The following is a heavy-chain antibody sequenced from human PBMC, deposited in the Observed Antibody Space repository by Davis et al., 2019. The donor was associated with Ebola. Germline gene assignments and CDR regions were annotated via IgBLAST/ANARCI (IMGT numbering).Heavy chain of an antibody. CDR3: TTPGGQDSGYDVFDI. J-gene: IGHJ3*02. CDR2: INPNDGRT. V-gene: IGHV1-46*03. Sequence: ASVKVSCKASRYTFTNYYMHWVRHAPGQGLEWMGMINPNDGRTIYAQKFQGRVTVTRDTSTTTVYMDLSSLRSEDTALYYCTTPGGQDSGYDVFDIWGQGTMVTVSS. CDR1: RYTFTNYY. D-gene: IGHD5-12*01.